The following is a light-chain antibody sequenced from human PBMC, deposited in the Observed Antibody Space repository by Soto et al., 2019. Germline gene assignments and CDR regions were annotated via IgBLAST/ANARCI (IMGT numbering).Light chain of an antibody. CDR1: QGLRNQ. V-gene: IGKV3-11*01. J-gene: IGKJ1*01. CDR2: DSS. Sequence: EIELTQSPATLSLSPGERATLSCRASQGLRNQLAWYQQKPGQAPRLLIYDSSNRATGIPGRFSGSGSGTDFTLTISSLEPEDFAVYYCQQRSNWPWTFGQGTKVEIK. CDR3: QQRSNWPWT.